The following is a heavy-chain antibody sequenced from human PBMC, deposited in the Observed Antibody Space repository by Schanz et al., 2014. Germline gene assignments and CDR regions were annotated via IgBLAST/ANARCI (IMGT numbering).Heavy chain of an antibody. D-gene: IGHD3-22*01. J-gene: IGHJ4*02. CDR1: GFTFSSHW. Sequence: EVQLVQSGGGLVQPGASLRLSCAASGFTFSSHWMHWVRQDPGKGLVWVARINWSDGGSTGYADSVRGRFTISRDNAKNSLYLEMNSLRVEDTAFYYCARDASSSDYHLAHWGQGTLVTVSS. CDR2: INWSDGGST. CDR3: ARDASSSDYHLAH. V-gene: IGHV3-74*01.